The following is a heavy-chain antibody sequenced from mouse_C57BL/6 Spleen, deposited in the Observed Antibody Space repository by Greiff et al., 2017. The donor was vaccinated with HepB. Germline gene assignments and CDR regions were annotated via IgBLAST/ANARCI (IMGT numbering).Heavy chain of an antibody. CDR2: ISSGSSTI. CDR1: GFTFSDYG. Sequence: EVKLVESGGGLVKPGGSLKLSCAASGFTFSDYGMHWVRRAPEKGLEWVAYISSGSSTIYYADTVKGRFTISRDNAKNTLFLQMTSLRSEDTAMYYCAISNLGFDYWGQGTTLTVSS. J-gene: IGHJ2*01. D-gene: IGHD3-1*01. CDR3: AISNLGFDY. V-gene: IGHV5-17*01.